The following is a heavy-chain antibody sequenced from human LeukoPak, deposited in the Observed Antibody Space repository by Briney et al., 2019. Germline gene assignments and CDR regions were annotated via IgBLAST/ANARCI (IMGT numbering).Heavy chain of an antibody. J-gene: IGHJ6*02. D-gene: IGHD6-13*01. V-gene: IGHV4-4*07. CDR2: IYTSGST. Sequence: SETLSLTCTVSGGSISSYYWSWIRQPAGKGLEWIGRIYTSGSTNYNPSLKSRVTMSVDTSKNQFSLKLSSVAAADTAVYYCARGAGPRTYYYGMDVWGQGTTVTVSS. CDR3: ARGAGPRTYYYGMDV. CDR1: GGSISSYY.